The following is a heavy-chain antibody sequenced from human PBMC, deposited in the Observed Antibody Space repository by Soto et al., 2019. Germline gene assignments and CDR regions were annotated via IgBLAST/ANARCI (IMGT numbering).Heavy chain of an antibody. CDR1: GGTFSSYA. Sequence: QVQLVQSGAEVKKPGSSVKVSCKASGGTFSSYAISWVRQAPGQGLEWMGGIIPIFGTANYAQKFQGRVTITADKSTSTAYMELSSLRSEDTAVQYWARVRAMVRGAHFDYWGQGALVTVSS. V-gene: IGHV1-69*06. D-gene: IGHD3-10*01. CDR3: ARVRAMVRGAHFDY. J-gene: IGHJ4*02. CDR2: IIPIFGTA.